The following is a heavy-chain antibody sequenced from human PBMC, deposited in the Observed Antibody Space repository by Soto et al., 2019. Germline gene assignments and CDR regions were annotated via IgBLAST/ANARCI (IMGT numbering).Heavy chain of an antibody. CDR2: ISISSSDR. CDR1: GSTLRTYT. V-gene: IGHV3-21*06. Sequence: EVQLVESGGGLVKPGGSLRLSCAASGSTLRTYTMNWVRQAPGKGLEWVSSISISSSDRYYADSVRGRSTISRDNAKNALYLQMNSLRADDTAVYFCVRGMNPLFGGQGTLVTVSS. J-gene: IGHJ4*01. CDR3: VRGMNPLF.